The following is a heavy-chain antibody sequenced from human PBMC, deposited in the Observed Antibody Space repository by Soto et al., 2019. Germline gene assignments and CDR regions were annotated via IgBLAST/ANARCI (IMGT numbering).Heavy chain of an antibody. J-gene: IGHJ4*02. CDR1: GFTFSGSA. CDR2: IRSKSNSYAT. D-gene: IGHD4-17*01. Sequence: EVQLVESGGGLVQPGGSLKLSCAVSGFTFSGSAMHWVRQASGKGLEWVGRIRSKSNSYATAYAASVKGRCTISRDDSKNTAYLQMNSLKPEYTAVYYGTRGYGDSVRDYWGQGPLVTVSS. V-gene: IGHV3-73*01. CDR3: TRGYGDSVRDY.